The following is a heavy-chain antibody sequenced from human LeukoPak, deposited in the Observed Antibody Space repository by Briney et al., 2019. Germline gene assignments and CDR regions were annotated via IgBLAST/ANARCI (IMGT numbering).Heavy chain of an antibody. CDR2: IRNKTYSGTT. D-gene: IGHD5-24*01. V-gene: IGHV3-49*03. J-gene: IGHJ4*02. CDR1: GFTFSDYT. Sequence: GGSLRLSCAVSGFTFSDYTMSWFRQAPGKGLECVGFIRNKTYSGTTEYAASVKGRFTISRDDSTSIAYLQMNSLKTEDTAMYYCTRGVEMTTISPYYWGQGTLVTVSS. CDR3: TRGVEMTTISPYY.